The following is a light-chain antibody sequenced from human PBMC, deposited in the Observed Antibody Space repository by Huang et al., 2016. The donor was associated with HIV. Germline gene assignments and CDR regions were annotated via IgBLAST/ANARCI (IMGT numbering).Light chain of an antibody. J-gene: IGKJ1*01. CDR2: AAS. Sequence: DIQMTQSPSSLSASVGDRVTITCRASQGISNSLAWYQQKPGKAPKLLLYAASRLESGVPSRFSGSGSGTDYTRTISILQPEDFATYYCQQYYSTPQTFGQGTKVEIK. CDR1: QGISNS. CDR3: QQYYSTPQT. V-gene: IGKV1-NL1*01.